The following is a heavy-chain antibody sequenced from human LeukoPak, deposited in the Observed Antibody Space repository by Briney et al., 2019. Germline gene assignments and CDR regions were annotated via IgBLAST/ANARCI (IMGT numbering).Heavy chain of an antibody. CDR3: ARDRVVPAAGLDY. CDR1: GGSISSGGYY. Sequence: SQTLSLTCTVSGGSISSGGYYWSWIRQHPGKGLEWIGNIYYSGSTYYNPSLKSRVTISVDTSKNQFSLKLSSVTAADTAVYYCARDRVVPAAGLDYWGQGTLVTVSS. D-gene: IGHD2-2*01. CDR2: IYYSGST. J-gene: IGHJ4*02. V-gene: IGHV4-31*03.